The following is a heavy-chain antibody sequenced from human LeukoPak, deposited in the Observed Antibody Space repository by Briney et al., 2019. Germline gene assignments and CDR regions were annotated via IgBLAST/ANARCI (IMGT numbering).Heavy chain of an antibody. V-gene: IGHV3-30*02. CDR1: GFTFSSYG. CDR2: IRYDGSTK. Sequence: GGSLRLSCAASGFTFSSYGMHWVRQAPGKGLEWVAFIRYDGSTKFYADSVKGRFTISRDNSKNTLHLQMNSLRAEDAALYYCAKDWSYSGWAYYFDYWGQGTLVTVSS. CDR3: AKDWSYSGWAYYFDY. J-gene: IGHJ4*02. D-gene: IGHD6-19*01.